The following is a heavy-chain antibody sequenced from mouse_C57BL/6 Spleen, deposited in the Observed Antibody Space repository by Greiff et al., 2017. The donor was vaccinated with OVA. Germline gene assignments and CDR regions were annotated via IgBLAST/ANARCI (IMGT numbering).Heavy chain of an antibody. D-gene: IGHD1-1*01. CDR2: IDPENGDT. J-gene: IGHJ2*01. CDR1: GFNIKDDY. V-gene: IGHV14-4*01. CDR3: TTSITTVVARGY. Sequence: VQLKESGAELVRPGASVKLSCTASGFNIKDDYMHWVKQRPEQGLEWIGWIDPENGDTEYASKFQGKATITADTSSNTAYLQLSSLTSEDTAVYYCTTSITTVVARGYWGQGTTLTVSS.